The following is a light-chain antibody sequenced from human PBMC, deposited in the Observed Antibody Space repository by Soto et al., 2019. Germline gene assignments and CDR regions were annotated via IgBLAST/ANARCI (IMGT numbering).Light chain of an antibody. CDR2: DVS. Sequence: QSVLTQPRSVSGSPGQSVTISCTGTSSDVGGYNYVSWYQQHPGKAPKLMIYDVSKRPSGVPDRFSGSKSGNTASLTISGLQAEDEADYYCCSYEGSYTLGVFGTGTKSPS. J-gene: IGLJ1*01. CDR3: CSYEGSYTLGV. V-gene: IGLV2-11*01. CDR1: SSDVGGYNY.